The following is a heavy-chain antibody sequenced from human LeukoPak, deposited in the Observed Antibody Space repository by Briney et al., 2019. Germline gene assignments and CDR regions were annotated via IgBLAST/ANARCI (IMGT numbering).Heavy chain of an antibody. J-gene: IGHJ3*02. D-gene: IGHD3-10*01. Sequence: ESGPTLVKPTQTLTLTCTFSGFSLSTSGVGVGWIRQPPGKALEWLALIYWDDDKRYSPSLKSRLTITKDTSKNQVVLTMTNMDPVDTATYYCAHSSTVPWGSGSSLGAFDIWGQGTMVTVSS. CDR1: GFSLSTSGVG. CDR2: IYWDDDK. V-gene: IGHV2-5*02. CDR3: AHSSTVPWGSGSSLGAFDI.